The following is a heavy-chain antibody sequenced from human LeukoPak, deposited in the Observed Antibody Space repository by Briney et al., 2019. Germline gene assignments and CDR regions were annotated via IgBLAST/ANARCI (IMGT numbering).Heavy chain of an antibody. Sequence: PGGSLRLSCLASGFIISNYAMHWVRQAPGKGLEYVSGISANGGSTYYADSVKGRFTISRDNSKNTLYLQMSSRRTEDTAIYHCVKDLYKGDSSSWYYFDYWGQGTLVAVSS. V-gene: IGHV3-64D*06. CDR3: VKDLYKGDSSSWYYFDY. D-gene: IGHD6-13*01. CDR1: GFIISNYA. CDR2: ISANGGST. J-gene: IGHJ4*02.